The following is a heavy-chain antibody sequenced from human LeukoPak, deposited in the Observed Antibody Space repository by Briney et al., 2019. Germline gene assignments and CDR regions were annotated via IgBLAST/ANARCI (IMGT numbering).Heavy chain of an antibody. CDR3: ARAFEAGAWFGMDV. V-gene: IGHV3-48*02. Sequence: GGTLRLSCAASRFILSRYSMNCVRHAPGKGLELISYISSSSSTIYYADSVKGRFTISRDNAKNSLYLQMNGLRDEDTAVYYCARAFEAGAWFGMDVWGQGTTVTASS. J-gene: IGHJ6*02. CDR2: ISSSSSTI. D-gene: IGHD3-9*01. CDR1: RFILSRYS.